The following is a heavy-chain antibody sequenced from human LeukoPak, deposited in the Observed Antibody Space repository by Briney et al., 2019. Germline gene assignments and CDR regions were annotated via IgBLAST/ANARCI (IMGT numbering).Heavy chain of an antibody. CDR2: ISGSGGST. Sequence: PGGSLRLSCAASGFTFSSYAMSWVRQAPGKGLEWVSAISGSGGSTYYADSVKGRFTISRDNSKNTLYLQMNSLRAEDTAVYYCAKLKAQLIAVAAFDYWGQGTLVTVSS. V-gene: IGHV3-23*01. CDR1: GFTFSSYA. D-gene: IGHD6-19*01. J-gene: IGHJ4*02. CDR3: AKLKAQLIAVAAFDY.